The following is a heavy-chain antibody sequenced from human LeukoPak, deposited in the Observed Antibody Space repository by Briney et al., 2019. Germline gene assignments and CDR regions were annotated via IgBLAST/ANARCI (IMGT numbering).Heavy chain of an antibody. V-gene: IGHV1-69*05. D-gene: IGHD3-16*01. J-gene: IGHJ3*02. CDR2: IIPIFGTA. CDR3: ARGGGRDAFDI. Sequence: ASVTVSFKASGGTFSSYAISWVRQAPGQGLEWMGGIIPIFGTANYAQKFQGRVTITTDESTSTAYMELSSLSSEDTAVYYCARGGGRDAFDIWGQGTMVTVSS. CDR1: GGTFSSYA.